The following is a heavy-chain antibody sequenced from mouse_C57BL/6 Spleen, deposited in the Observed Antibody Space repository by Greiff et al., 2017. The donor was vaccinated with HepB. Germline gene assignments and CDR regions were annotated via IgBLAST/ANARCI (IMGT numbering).Heavy chain of an antibody. Sequence: QVQLQQPGAELVKPGASVKLSCKASGYTFTSYWMHWVKQRPGQGLEWIGMIHPNSGSTNYNEKFKSKATLTVDKSSSTAYMQLSSLTSEDSAVYYCARKGGFHDFDYWGQGTTLTVSS. CDR3: ARKGGFHDFDY. V-gene: IGHV1-64*01. CDR2: IHPNSGST. J-gene: IGHJ2*01. CDR1: GYTFTSYW.